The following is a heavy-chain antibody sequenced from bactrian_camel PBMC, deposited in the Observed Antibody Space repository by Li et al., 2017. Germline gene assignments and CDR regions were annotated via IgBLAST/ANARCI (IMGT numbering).Heavy chain of an antibody. CDR3: ASGSTRFGQ. CDR2: ITSSGGTP. Sequence: HVQLVESGGGLVQPGGSLRLSCAASGFTFSNYFMGWVRRSPGKGLEWVSLITSSGGTPLYADSVKGQFTISRDNAKNTLDLQMNSLKPEDTAVYYCASGSTRFGQWGQGTQVTVS. CDR1: GFTFSNYF. J-gene: IGHJ6*01. V-gene: IGHV3S1*01.